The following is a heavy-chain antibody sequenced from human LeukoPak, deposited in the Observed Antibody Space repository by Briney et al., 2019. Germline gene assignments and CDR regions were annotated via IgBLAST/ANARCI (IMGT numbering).Heavy chain of an antibody. CDR2: IKRDGGEK. CDR1: GFTFSNYW. V-gene: IGHV3-7*05. Sequence: PGGSQRLSCAASGFTFSNYWMSWVRQAPGKGLEWVANIKRDGGEKYYMDSVGGRFTISRDNAKSSLYLQMNSLRVEDTAVYYCARDYQGHFESWGQGTLVPVPS. J-gene: IGHJ4*02. D-gene: IGHD2-2*01. CDR3: ARDYQGHFES.